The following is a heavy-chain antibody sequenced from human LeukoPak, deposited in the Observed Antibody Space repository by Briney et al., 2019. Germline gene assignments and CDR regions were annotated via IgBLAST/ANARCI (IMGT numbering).Heavy chain of an antibody. Sequence: GGSLRLSCGVSGITLSNYAMSWVRQAPGKGLEWVAGLIGSAGGTTYADSVKGRFTNSRDNSKNPLFLPMDRLRAEDTAVYFCAKRGVVVRGFLVGFHREAYYFDSWGQGAQVTVSS. CDR1: GITLSNYA. J-gene: IGHJ4*02. D-gene: IGHD3-16*02. CDR2: LIGSAGGT. CDR3: AKRGVVVRGFLVGFHREAYYFDS. V-gene: IGHV3-23*01.